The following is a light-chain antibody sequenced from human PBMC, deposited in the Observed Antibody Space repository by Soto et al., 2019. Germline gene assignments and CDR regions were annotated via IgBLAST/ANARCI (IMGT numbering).Light chain of an antibody. CDR2: GNN. CDR1: SSNIGAGYD. Sequence: QSVLTQPPSASGAPGQRVTISCTGSSSNIGAGYDVHWYQRLPGTAPKVLIYGNNNRPSGVPDRFSGSKSGTSASLAITGLQAEDEADYYCQSYDSSLSGSYVFGTGTKVTVL. V-gene: IGLV1-40*01. J-gene: IGLJ1*01. CDR3: QSYDSSLSGSYV.